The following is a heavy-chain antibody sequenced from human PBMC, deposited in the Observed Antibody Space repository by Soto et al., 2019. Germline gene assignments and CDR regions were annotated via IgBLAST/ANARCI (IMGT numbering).Heavy chain of an antibody. Sequence: SETLSLTCTVSGDSITSGDNYWSWIRQPPGKGLEWIGYIYHSGHTYYNPSLKSRLTISVDTSKNHFSLKLRSVTAADTAVYYCARTYWSGWGRRLFDLWGQGALVTVSS. D-gene: IGHD3-3*01. CDR2: IYHSGHT. CDR1: GDSITSGDNY. J-gene: IGHJ4*02. V-gene: IGHV4-30-4*01. CDR3: ARTYWSGWGRRLFDL.